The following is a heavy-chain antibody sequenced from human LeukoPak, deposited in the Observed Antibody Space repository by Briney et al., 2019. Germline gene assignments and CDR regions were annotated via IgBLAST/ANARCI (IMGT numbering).Heavy chain of an antibody. CDR1: GFTFSSYA. CDR2: ISYDGSNK. CDR3: ARVLRYFDLPLD. J-gene: IGHJ4*02. V-gene: IGHV3-30*04. Sequence: GRSLRLSCAASGFTFSSYAMHWVRQAPGKGLEWVAVISYDGSNKYYADSVKGRFTISRDNSKNTLYSQMNSLRAEDTAVYYCARVLRYFDLPLDWGQGTLVTVSS. D-gene: IGHD3-9*01.